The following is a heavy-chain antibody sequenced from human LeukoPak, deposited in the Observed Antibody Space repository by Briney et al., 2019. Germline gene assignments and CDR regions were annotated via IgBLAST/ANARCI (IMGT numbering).Heavy chain of an antibody. D-gene: IGHD5-18*01. CDR2: IYYSGST. V-gene: IGHV4-59*01. CDR3: AVGYNYGYLDY. Sequence: SETLSLTCTVSGASISSYYWSWIRQPPGKGLEWIGYIYYSGSTKYNPSLKSRVTISLDTSKNQFSPKLSSVTAVDTAVYYCAVGYNYGYLDYWGQGTLVTVSS. CDR1: GASISSYY. J-gene: IGHJ4*02.